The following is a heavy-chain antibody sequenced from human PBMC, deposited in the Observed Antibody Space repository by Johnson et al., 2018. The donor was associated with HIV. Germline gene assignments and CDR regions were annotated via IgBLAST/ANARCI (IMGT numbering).Heavy chain of an antibody. CDR2: FLYDGPYD. CDR1: GFTFSTYG. CDR3: ASCDDDGF. Sequence: QMQLVESGGGVVQPGTSLRLSCAASGFTFSTYGMHWVRQAPGQGLAWVAVFLYDGPYDFYADSVTGRFTISIDISQHTLFLQMISLRAEDTAVYFCASCDDDGFWGQGTMVTVSS. D-gene: IGHD3-3*01. V-gene: IGHV3-30*03. J-gene: IGHJ3*01.